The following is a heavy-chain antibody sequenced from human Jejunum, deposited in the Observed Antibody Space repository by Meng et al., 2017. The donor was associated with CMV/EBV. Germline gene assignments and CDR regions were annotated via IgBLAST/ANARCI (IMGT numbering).Heavy chain of an antibody. CDR2: IDHLRRT. Sequence: QVQLQEWGAGLLKPSGNLSLPCTLSGGALSAYPWSWIRQAPGKGLEWIAEIDHLRRTNFNPSLKSRVSISRDTSRDQFSLRLNSVTAADTAVYYCATADEYAIKYWGQGTLVTVSS. CDR1: GGALSAYP. D-gene: IGHD5-12*01. J-gene: IGHJ4*02. V-gene: IGHV4-34*01. CDR3: ATADEYAIKY.